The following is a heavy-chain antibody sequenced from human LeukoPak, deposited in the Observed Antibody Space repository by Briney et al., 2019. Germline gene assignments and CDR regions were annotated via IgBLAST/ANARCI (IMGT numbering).Heavy chain of an antibody. Sequence: SETLSLTCPVSGGSISNYYYWTWIRQPPGKGLEWIGYVYYTGSTNFNPSLKSRVTMSLDTSRNQFSLKLTSLTAADTAVYYCARGAMATTPFFDYWGQGTLVAVSS. CDR2: VYYTGST. V-gene: IGHV4-59*01. CDR3: ARGAMATTPFFDY. J-gene: IGHJ4*02. CDR1: GGSISNYY. D-gene: IGHD5-24*01.